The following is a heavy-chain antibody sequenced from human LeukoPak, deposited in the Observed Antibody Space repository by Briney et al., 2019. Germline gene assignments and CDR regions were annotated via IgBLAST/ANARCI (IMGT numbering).Heavy chain of an antibody. J-gene: IGHJ4*02. D-gene: IGHD2-15*01. CDR2: ISYDGSNK. CDR1: GFTFSSHA. Sequence: GGSLRLSCAASGFTFSSHAMHWVRQAPGKGLEWVAVISYDGSNKYYADSVKGRFTISRDNSKNTLYLQMNSLRAEDTAVYYCARGYCSGGSCYLFDYWGQGTLVTVSS. CDR3: ARGYCSGGSCYLFDY. V-gene: IGHV3-30*04.